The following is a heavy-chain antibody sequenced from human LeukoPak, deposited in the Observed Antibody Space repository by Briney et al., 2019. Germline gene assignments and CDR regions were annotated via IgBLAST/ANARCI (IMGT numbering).Heavy chain of an antibody. CDR2: IYYSGST. CDR3: ARLGGSGRIDY. Sequence: PSETLSLTCTVSGGSISSSNYYWGWIRQPPGKGLEWIGSIYYSGSTYYSPSLKSRVTISVDTSKNQFSLKLSSVTAADTAVYYCARLGGSGRIDYWGQGTLVTVSS. D-gene: IGHD3-10*01. V-gene: IGHV4-39*07. J-gene: IGHJ4*02. CDR1: GGSISSSNYY.